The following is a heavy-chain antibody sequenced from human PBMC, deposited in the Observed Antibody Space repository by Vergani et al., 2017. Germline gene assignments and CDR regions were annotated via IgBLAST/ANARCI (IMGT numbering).Heavy chain of an antibody. V-gene: IGHV4-61*02. Sequence: QVQLQESGPGLLKPSQTLSLTCSVAGDSISSGNYYWNWIRQPAGKRLEWMGRIYSSGSTSYNPSIKSRITMSLDTSKNQFSLSLSSVTAADTAVYYCARGTFLHAFDNWGQGTVVTVSS. J-gene: IGHJ3*02. D-gene: IGHD1-26*01. CDR2: IYSSGST. CDR1: GDSISSGNYY. CDR3: ARGTFLHAFDN.